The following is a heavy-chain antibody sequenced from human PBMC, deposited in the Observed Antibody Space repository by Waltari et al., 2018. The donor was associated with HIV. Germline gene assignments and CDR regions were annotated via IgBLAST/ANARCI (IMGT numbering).Heavy chain of an antibody. D-gene: IGHD3-22*01. CDR2: SSYDGNNK. CDR3: VKDRGTFTMINEY. J-gene: IGHJ4*02. Sequence: QVQLVESGGGVVQPGRSLRLSCAASGFPFSNSGMHWVRPAPGKGLEWVAVSSYDGNNKNEADSGKGRFTISRDNSKNTLYLQMNSLRSDDTALYYCVKDRGTFTMINEYWGQGTLVTVSS. V-gene: IGHV3-30*18. CDR1: GFPFSNSG.